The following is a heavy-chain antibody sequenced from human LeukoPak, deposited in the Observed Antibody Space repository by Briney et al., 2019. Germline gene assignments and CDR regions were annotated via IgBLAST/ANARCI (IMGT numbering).Heavy chain of an antibody. CDR1: GFTFSSYW. J-gene: IGHJ4*02. V-gene: IGHV3-7*03. CDR3: ARDHDFWSGYYGDY. CDR2: IKQDGSEK. Sequence: SGGSLRLSCAASGFTFSSYWMSWVRQAPGKGLEWVANIKQDGSEKYYVDSVKGRFTISRDNAKNSLYLQMNSLRAEDTAVYYCARDHDFWSGYYGDYWGQGTLVTVSS. D-gene: IGHD3-3*01.